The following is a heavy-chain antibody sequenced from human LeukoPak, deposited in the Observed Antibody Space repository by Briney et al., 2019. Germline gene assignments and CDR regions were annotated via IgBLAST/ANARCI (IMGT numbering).Heavy chain of an antibody. J-gene: IGHJ4*02. CDR3: ARVFQKQLSDY. V-gene: IGHV1-69*13. D-gene: IGHD6-13*01. Sequence: ASVKVSCKASGDIFSNFGFNWVRQAPGQGLEWMGGIIPTFATTHYTQKFQGRVTITADESTSTAYMELTSLRSEDTAVYYCARVFQKQLSDYWGQGSLVTVSS. CDR2: IIPTFATT. CDR1: GDIFSNFG.